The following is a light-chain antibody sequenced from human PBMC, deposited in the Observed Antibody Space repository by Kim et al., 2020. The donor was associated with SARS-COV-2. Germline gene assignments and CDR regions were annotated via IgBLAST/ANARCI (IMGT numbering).Light chain of an antibody. V-gene: IGLV3-21*04. CDR3: QVWDSSSDHVV. CDR1: NIGSKS. J-gene: IGLJ2*01. Sequence: PGKEATITWGGDNIGSKSVHWYQQKPGQAPVLGIYYDSDRPSGIPERFSGSNSGNTATLTISRVEAGDEDDYYCQVWDSSSDHVVFGGGTQLTVL. CDR2: YDS.